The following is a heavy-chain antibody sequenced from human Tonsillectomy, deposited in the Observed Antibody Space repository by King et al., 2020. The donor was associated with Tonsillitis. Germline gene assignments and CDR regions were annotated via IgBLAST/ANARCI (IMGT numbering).Heavy chain of an antibody. CDR1: GFPFRSYG. V-gene: IGHV3-30*18. CDR3: AKSIGSGDYDYAMDV. J-gene: IGHJ6*02. CDR2: ISDDGNKK. D-gene: IGHD3-22*01. Sequence: VQLVESGGGVVQPGRSLRLSCAASGFPFRSYGMHWVRQAPGKGLEWVILISDDGNKKYYADSVMGRFTISRDNAKNTLYLQMNSLTAEDTAVYYCAKSIGSGDYDYAMDVWGQGTTVTVSS.